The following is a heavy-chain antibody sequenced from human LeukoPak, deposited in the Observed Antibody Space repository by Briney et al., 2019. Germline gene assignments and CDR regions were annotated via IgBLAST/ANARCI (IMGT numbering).Heavy chain of an antibody. Sequence: GGSLRLSCAASGFTFSNYWMHWVRQVPGKGLVWVSRINDDGSATFYADSVKGRFTISRDNAKNTLFLQINSLRAEDTAVYYCARHLIWFGELLSWGQGTLVTVSS. CDR1: GFTFSNYW. CDR2: INDDGSAT. J-gene: IGHJ5*02. CDR3: ARHLIWFGELLS. D-gene: IGHD3-10*01. V-gene: IGHV3-74*01.